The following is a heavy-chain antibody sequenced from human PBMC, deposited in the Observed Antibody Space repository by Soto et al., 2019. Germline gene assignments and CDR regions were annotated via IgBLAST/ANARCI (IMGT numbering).Heavy chain of an antibody. CDR3: ATGGSKRVRGAIVEVFHLEF. D-gene: IGHD3-10*01. J-gene: IGHJ4*02. Sequence: ELQLVESGGGLIQPGGSLRLSCAASGFTVTRNYMTWVRLAPGKGLECVSTIHTGGKTFYTDSVKGRSTVSRDASKNTVDLQMNTLSVEDTAVYYCATGGSKRVRGAIVEVFHLEFWGRGTVVTVSS. V-gene: IGHV3-53*02. CDR1: GFTVTRNY. CDR2: IHTGGKT.